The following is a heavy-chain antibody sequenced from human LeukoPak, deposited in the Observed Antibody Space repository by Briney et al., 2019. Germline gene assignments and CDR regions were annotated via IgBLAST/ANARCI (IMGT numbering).Heavy chain of an antibody. J-gene: IGHJ4*02. D-gene: IGHD6-13*01. Sequence: GGSLRLSCAASGFTFSSYWMHWVRQAPGKGLVWVSRINSDGSSTSYADSVKGRFTISGDNAKNTLYLQMNSLRAEDTAVYYCARDRRRGIAAAGIIDYWGQGTLVTVSS. CDR2: INSDGSST. CDR1: GFTFSSYW. CDR3: ARDRRRGIAAAGIIDY. V-gene: IGHV3-74*01.